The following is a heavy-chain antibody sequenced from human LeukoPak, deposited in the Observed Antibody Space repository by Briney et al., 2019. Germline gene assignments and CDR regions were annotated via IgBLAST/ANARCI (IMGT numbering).Heavy chain of an antibody. CDR3: AKAGYCSTTGCPDYYYMDV. CDR2: IRYDGSNE. D-gene: IGHD2-2*01. Sequence: GGSLRLFCAASGFTFRSYGMHWVRQAPGKGLEWVAFIRYDGSNELCADFVKGRFTISRDNSKNTLYLQMNSLRAEDTAVYYCAKAGYCSTTGCPDYYYMDVWGKGTTVTVSS. CDR1: GFTFRSYG. V-gene: IGHV3-30*02. J-gene: IGHJ6*03.